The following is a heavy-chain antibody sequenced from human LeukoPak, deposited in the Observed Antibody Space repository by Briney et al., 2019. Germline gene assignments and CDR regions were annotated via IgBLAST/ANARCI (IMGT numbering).Heavy chain of an antibody. V-gene: IGHV3-15*01. J-gene: IGHJ4*02. D-gene: IGHD1-14*01. Sequence: GGSLRLSCAVSGFTFSNAWMTWVRQAPGKGLEWVGRIKSKSNGETTDYAAPVKGRFTISREDSKNTMYLQMNSLKTEDTAVYYCTTPGTASAYGTFFDYWGQGTLVTVSS. CDR2: IKSKSNGETT. CDR1: GFTFSNAW. CDR3: TTPGTASAYGTFFDY.